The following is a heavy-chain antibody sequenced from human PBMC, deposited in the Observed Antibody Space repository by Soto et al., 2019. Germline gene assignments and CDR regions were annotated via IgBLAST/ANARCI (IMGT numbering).Heavy chain of an antibody. J-gene: IGHJ6*02. V-gene: IGHV3-23*01. CDR1: GFTFSSYA. CDR2: ISGSGGST. CDR3: AKDQGIAARPTLIYYYGMDV. D-gene: IGHD6-6*01. Sequence: GGSLRLSCAASGFTFSSYAMSWVRQAPGKGLEWGSAISGSGGSTYYADSVKGRFTISRDNSKNTLYLQMNSLRAEDTAVYYCAKDQGIAARPTLIYYYGMDVWGQGTPGTVSS.